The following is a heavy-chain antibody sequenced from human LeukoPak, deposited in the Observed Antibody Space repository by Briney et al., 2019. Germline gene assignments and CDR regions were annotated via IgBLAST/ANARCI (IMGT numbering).Heavy chain of an antibody. CDR2: ISGHNGNT. CDR1: GYTFTNYS. Sequence: ASVKVSCKASGYTFTNYSINWVRQAPGQGLQWMGWISGHNGNTDSVKEFQDRITMTTDTSTNTAYMELRGLRSDDTAVYYCARGPAFHNENDGGDPWGQGTLVTVSS. CDR3: ARGPAFHNENDGGDP. D-gene: IGHD1-20*01. J-gene: IGHJ5*02. V-gene: IGHV1-18*04.